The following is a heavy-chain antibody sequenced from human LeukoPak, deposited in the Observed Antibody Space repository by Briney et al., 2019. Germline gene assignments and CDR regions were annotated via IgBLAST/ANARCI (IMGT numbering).Heavy chain of an antibody. Sequence: SETLSLTCTVSGGSISSSSYYWGWIRQPPGKGLEWIGSIYYSGSTYYNPSLKSRVTISVDTSKNQFSLKLSSVTAADTAVYYCARQDSKYYYMDVWGKGTTVTISS. V-gene: IGHV4-39*01. D-gene: IGHD4-11*01. CDR2: IYYSGST. CDR1: GGSISSSSYY. J-gene: IGHJ6*03. CDR3: ARQDSKYYYMDV.